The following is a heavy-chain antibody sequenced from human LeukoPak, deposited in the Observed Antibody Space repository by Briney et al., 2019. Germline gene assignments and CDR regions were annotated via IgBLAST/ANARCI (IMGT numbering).Heavy chain of an antibody. V-gene: IGHV4-39*01. Sequence: PSETLSLTCTVSGGSISSYYWGWIRQPPGKGLEWIGSIYYSGSTYYNPSLKSRVTISVDTSKNQFSLKLSSVTAADTAVYYCARQFGTYYDILTGYYNADYWGQGTLVTVSS. CDR3: ARQFGTYYDILTGYYNADY. J-gene: IGHJ4*02. CDR1: GGSISSYY. D-gene: IGHD3-9*01. CDR2: IYYSGST.